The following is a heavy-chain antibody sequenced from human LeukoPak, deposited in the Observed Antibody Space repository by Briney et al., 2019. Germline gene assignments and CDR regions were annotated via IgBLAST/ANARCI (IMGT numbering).Heavy chain of an antibody. CDR1: GCTFTSSA. Sequence: SVKVSCKASGCTFTSSAVQWVRRARGQRLEWIGWIVVGSGNTNYAQKFQERVTITRDMSTSTAYMELSSLRSEDTAVYYCAAEGYCTSTSCRGAFDIWGQGTMVTVSS. CDR3: AAEGYCTSTSCRGAFDI. D-gene: IGHD2-2*01. CDR2: IVVGSGNT. J-gene: IGHJ3*02. V-gene: IGHV1-58*01.